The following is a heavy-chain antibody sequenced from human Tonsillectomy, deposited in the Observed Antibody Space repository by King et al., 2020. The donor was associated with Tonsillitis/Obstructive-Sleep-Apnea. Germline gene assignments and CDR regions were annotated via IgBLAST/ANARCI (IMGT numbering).Heavy chain of an antibody. J-gene: IGHJ4*02. Sequence: VQLQESGPGLVKPSETLSLTCTVYGDSSSRYYWSWIRQPPGKGLEWIGYIYYSGSTSYNPSLMSRVTISLDTSKIQFSLKLSSVTAADTAVYYCAREGGSYLDYWGQGTLVTVSS. CDR2: IYYSGST. CDR3: AREGGSYLDY. D-gene: IGHD1-26*01. CDR1: GDSSSRYY. V-gene: IGHV4-59*01.